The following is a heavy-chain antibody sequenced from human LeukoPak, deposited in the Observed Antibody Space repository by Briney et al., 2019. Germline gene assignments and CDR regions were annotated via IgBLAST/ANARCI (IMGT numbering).Heavy chain of an antibody. CDR2: ITSDGSST. J-gene: IGHJ4*02. V-gene: IGHV3-74*01. CDR3: SRGVGATDS. D-gene: IGHD1-26*01. Sequence: GGSLRLSCTASGFTFSSYWMHWVRQAPGKGLEWVSRITSDGSSTSHADSVKGRFTISRDNAKNTLYLQMNSLRAEDTAVYYCSRGVGATDSWGQGTLVTVSS. CDR1: GFTFSSYW.